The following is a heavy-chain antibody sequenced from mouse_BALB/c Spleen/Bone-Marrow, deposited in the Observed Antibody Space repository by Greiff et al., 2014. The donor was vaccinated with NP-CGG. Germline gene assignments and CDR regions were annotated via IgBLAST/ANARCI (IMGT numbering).Heavy chain of an antibody. CDR2: ISSGGGYT. CDR3: ARQGNDYAAWFAY. V-gene: IGHV5-6*01. D-gene: IGHD2-4*01. J-gene: IGHJ3*01. Sequence: EVKLMESGGDLVKPGGSLKLSCAASGFTFSSYGMSWVRQTPDKRLEWVATISSGGGYTYYPDSVKGRFTISRDNAKKTLYLQMSSLKSEDTAMYYCARQGNDYAAWFAYWGQGTLVTVSA. CDR1: GFTFSSYG.